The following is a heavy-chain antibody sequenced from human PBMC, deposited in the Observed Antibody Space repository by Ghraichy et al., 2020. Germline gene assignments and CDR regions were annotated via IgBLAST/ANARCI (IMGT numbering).Heavy chain of an antibody. CDR1: GFTFKTFA. CDR3: ARGGILWFGEDYFDF. V-gene: IGHV3-21*01. D-gene: IGHD3-10*01. J-gene: IGHJ4*02. Sequence: ESLNISCAASGFTFKTFAMNWVRQAPGKGLEWVSSISGDGRHIYYADSVKGRFTISRDNANSSLFLQMDSLSGEDTAVYYCARGGILWFGEDYFDFWGPGTPVTVSS. CDR2: ISGDGRHI.